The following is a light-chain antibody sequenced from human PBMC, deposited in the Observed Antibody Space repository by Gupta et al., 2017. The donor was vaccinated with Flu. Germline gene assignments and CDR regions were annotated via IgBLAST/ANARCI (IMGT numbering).Light chain of an antibody. J-gene: IGKJ2*02. CDR1: QSIRTW. CDR2: QAS. V-gene: IGKV1-5*03. CDR3: QQVNSSSCT. Sequence: PSTLSASIGDRVTITCRASQSIRTWVAWYQQKPGKTPKLLIYQASNLQNGVPSRYSGGGSGTEFTLTISSLQPDDFATYYCQQVNSSSCTFGQGTKVQIK.